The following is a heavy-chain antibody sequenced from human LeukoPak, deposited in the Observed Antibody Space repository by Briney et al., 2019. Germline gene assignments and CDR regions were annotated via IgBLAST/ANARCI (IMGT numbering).Heavy chain of an antibody. J-gene: IGHJ4*02. CDR2: TYYSGST. Sequence: SETLSLTCTVSGGSISSSSYYWSWIRQPPGKGLEWIGYTYYSGSTNYNPSLKSRVTISVDTSKNQFSLKLSSVTAADTAVYYCARVNTWIQLWDLQYFDYWGQGTLVTVSS. D-gene: IGHD5-18*01. CDR3: ARVNTWIQLWDLQYFDY. V-gene: IGHV4-61*01. CDR1: GGSISSSSYY.